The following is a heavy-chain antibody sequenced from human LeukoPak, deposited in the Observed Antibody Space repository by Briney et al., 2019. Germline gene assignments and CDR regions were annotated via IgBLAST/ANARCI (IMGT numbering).Heavy chain of an antibody. CDR2: IYSSGST. V-gene: IGHV4-38-2*02. D-gene: IGHD6-19*01. J-gene: IGHJ4*02. CDR3: ARGDSGWYLGLGFDY. CDR1: GYSISSGFY. Sequence: SETLSLTCTVSGYSISSGFYWGWIRQPPGKGLEWIGSIYSSGSTFYNPSLKSRVTISVVTSKNQVSLNLRSVTAADTAVYYCARGDSGWYLGLGFDYWGQGTLVTVSS.